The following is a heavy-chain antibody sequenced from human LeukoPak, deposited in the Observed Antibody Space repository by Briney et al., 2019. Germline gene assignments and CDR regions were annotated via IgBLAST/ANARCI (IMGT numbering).Heavy chain of an antibody. CDR2: IYSGGST. CDR3: ARDLGAYYDSSGEASL. D-gene: IGHD3-22*01. Sequence: GGSLRLSCAASGFTFSNNYMNWVRQAPGKGLEWVSVIYSGGSTYYADSVKGRFAISRDNSNNTLYLQMNSLRAEDTAVYYCARDLGAYYDSSGEASLWGQGTLVTVSS. CDR1: GFTFSNNY. J-gene: IGHJ4*02. V-gene: IGHV3-66*01.